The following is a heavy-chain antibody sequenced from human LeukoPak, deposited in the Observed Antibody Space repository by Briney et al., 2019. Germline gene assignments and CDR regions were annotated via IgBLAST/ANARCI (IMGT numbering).Heavy chain of an antibody. CDR3: ARGTYSSSWYRFDY. V-gene: IGHV3-30*02. J-gene: IGHJ4*01. Sequence: GGSLRLSRAASGFTFSDHGMHWVRQAPGKGLQWVTYIRYDGSNKYYADSVKGRFAISRDNSRNTLSLQMNSLTTEDTAVYYCARGTYSSSWYRFDYWGQGILVTVSS. CDR2: IRYDGSNK. CDR1: GFTFSDHG. D-gene: IGHD6-13*01.